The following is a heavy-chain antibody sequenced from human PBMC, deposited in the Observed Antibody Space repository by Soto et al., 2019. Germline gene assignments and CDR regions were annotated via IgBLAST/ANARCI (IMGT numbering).Heavy chain of an antibody. CDR3: AKGVTVAGLFDY. CDR1: GFTFSSYA. J-gene: IGHJ4*02. Sequence: EVQLLESGGGLVQPGGSLRLSCAASGFTFSSYAISWVRQAPGKGLEWVSAISGSGGSTYYADSVKGRFTISRDNSKNTLYLQMNSLRAEDTAVYYCAKGVTVAGLFDYWGQGTLVTVSS. D-gene: IGHD6-19*01. CDR2: ISGSGGST. V-gene: IGHV3-23*01.